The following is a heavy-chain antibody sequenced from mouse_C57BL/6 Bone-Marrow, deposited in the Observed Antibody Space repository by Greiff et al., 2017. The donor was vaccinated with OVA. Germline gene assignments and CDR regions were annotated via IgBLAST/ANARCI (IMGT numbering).Heavy chain of an antibody. CDR2: IWSGGST. Sequence: VKLMESGPGLVQPSQSLSITCTVSGFSLTSYGVHWVRQSPGKGLAWLGVIWSGGSTDYNAAFISRLSISKDNSKSQVFFKMNSLQADDTSLYYCARNGGRYFAYWGQGTTLTVSS. D-gene: IGHD3-3*01. CDR3: ARNGGRYFAY. J-gene: IGHJ2*01. CDR1: GFSLTSYG. V-gene: IGHV2-2*01.